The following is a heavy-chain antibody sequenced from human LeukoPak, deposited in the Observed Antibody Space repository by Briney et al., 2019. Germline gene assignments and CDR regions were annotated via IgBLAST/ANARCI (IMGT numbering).Heavy chain of an antibody. D-gene: IGHD3-22*01. Sequence: PGGSLRLSCAVSGITLSNYGMSWVRQAPEKGLEWVAGISGSGGSTNYADSVKGRFTISRDNPKNTLYLQMNSLTVEDTAVYFCAKRGVVIRVILVGFHKEAYYFDSWGQGALVTVSS. CDR2: ISGSGGST. CDR3: AKRGVVIRVILVGFHKEAYYFDS. J-gene: IGHJ4*02. CDR1: GITLSNYG. V-gene: IGHV3-23*01.